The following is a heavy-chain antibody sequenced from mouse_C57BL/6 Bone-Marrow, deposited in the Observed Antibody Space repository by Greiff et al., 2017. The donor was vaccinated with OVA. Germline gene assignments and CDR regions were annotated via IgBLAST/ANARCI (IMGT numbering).Heavy chain of an antibody. CDR1: GYTFTSYW. CDR3: AMDGDYAWFAY. Sequence: VQLQQPGAELVKPGASVKVSCKASGYTFTSYWMHWVKQRPGQGLEWIGRLHPSDSDTNYNQKFKGKATLTVDKSSSTAYMQLSSLTSEDSAVYYCAMDGDYAWFAYWGQGTLVTVSA. D-gene: IGHD2-4*01. V-gene: IGHV1-74*01. CDR2: LHPSDSDT. J-gene: IGHJ3*01.